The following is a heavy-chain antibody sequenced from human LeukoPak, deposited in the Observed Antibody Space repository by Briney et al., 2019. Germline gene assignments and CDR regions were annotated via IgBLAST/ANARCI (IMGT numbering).Heavy chain of an antibody. J-gene: IGHJ6*02. D-gene: IGHD6-19*01. CDR2: IYYSGST. CDR3: ASSTGYSSGWTPMDYYGMDV. CDR1: GGSICSYY. V-gene: IGHV4-59*01. Sequence: PSETLSLTCTVSGGSICSYYWSWIRQPPGKGLGWIGYIYYSGSTNYNPSLKSRVTISVDTSKNQFSLKLSSVTAADTAVYYCASSTGYSSGWTPMDYYGMDVWGQGTTVTVSS.